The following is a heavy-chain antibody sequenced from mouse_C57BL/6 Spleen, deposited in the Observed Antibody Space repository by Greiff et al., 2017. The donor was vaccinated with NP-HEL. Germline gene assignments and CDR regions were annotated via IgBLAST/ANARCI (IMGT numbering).Heavy chain of an antibody. CDR2: IDPGTGGP. Sequence: QVQLKESGAGLVRPGASVTLSCTASGYTFTDYEMHWVKQTPVHGLEWIGSIDPGTGGPAYTQKFKGQAILTADKSSSTAYMEPRSLTSEDAAVYYCTRKTAYYFDYWGQGTTLTVSS. CDR1: GYTFTDYE. V-gene: IGHV1-15*01. CDR3: TRKTAYYFDY. J-gene: IGHJ2*01.